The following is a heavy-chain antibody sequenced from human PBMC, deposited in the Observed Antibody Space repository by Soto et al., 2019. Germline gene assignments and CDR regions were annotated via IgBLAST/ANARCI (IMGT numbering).Heavy chain of an antibody. D-gene: IGHD3-10*01. V-gene: IGHV3-9*01. Sequence: EVQLVESGGGLVQPGRSLRLSCAASGFTFDDYAMHWVRQAPGKGLEWVSGISWNSGSIGYADSVKGRFTISRDNAENSLYLQMNSLRAEDTALYYCVYMVRGYWGQGTLVTVSS. CDR2: ISWNSGSI. CDR3: VYMVRGY. J-gene: IGHJ4*02. CDR1: GFTFDDYA.